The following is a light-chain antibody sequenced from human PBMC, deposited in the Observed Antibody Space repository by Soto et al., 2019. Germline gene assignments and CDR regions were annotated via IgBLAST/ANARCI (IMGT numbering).Light chain of an antibody. CDR2: EDN. J-gene: IGLJ3*02. CDR1: GGSIASNY. V-gene: IGLV6-57*01. CDR3: QSFYSSDQV. Sequence: NFILTQPHSVSESPVQTVTISCTRSGGSIASNYVQWYQQRPGSSPTTVIYEDNQRPAGVPDRFSGSIDSSSNSASLTISGLKAEDEATYYCQSFYSSDQVFGGGTKLTVL.